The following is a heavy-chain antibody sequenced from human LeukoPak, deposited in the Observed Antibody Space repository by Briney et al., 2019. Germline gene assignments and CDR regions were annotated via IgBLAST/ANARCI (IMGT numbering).Heavy chain of an antibody. CDR1: GGTFSSYA. J-gene: IGHJ5*02. D-gene: IGHD1-26*01. CDR2: IIPIFGTA. Sequence: SVKVSCKASGGTFSSYAISWVRQAPGQGLEWMGGIIPIFGTANYAQKFQGRVTITADESTSTAYMELSSLRSDDTAVYYCVRGKVGATINWLDPWGQGTLVTVSS. V-gene: IGHV1-69*01. CDR3: VRGKVGATINWLDP.